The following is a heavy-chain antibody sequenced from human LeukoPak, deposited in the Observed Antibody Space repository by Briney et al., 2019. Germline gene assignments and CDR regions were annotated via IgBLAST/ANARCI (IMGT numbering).Heavy chain of an antibody. Sequence: PSQTLSLTCTVSGGSISSGGYYWSWIRQPAGKGLEWIGRIYTSGSTSYNPSLKSRVTISVDTSKNQFSLILSSVTAADTAVYYCARHSPSYSRVDYWGQGTLVTVSS. J-gene: IGHJ4*02. CDR2: IYTSGST. V-gene: IGHV4-61*02. D-gene: IGHD4-11*01. CDR1: GGSISSGGYY. CDR3: ARHSPSYSRVDY.